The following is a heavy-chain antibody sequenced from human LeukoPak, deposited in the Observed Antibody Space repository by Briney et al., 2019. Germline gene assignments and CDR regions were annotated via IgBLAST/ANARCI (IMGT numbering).Heavy chain of an antibody. CDR3: ARGRLRGGFDP. Sequence: ASVKVSCKASGYTFTGYYMHWVRQAPGQGLEWMGRINPNSGGTNYAQKFQGRVTMTRNTSISTAYMELSSLRSEDTAVYYCARGRLRGGFDPWGQGTLVTVSS. V-gene: IGHV1-2*06. D-gene: IGHD3-10*01. J-gene: IGHJ5*02. CDR2: INPNSGGT. CDR1: GYTFTGYY.